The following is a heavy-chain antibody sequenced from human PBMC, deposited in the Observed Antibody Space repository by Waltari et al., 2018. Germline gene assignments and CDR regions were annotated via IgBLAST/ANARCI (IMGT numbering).Heavy chain of an antibody. D-gene: IGHD2-21*01. Sequence: EVQLLESGGGLVQPGGSLSLSCAASGFPFSSYAMRWVRQAPGKGLEWVSTLTGTGDDKFYADSVRGRFTISRDNSKSTLYLQMNSLRVEDTARYYCAKVDCGTIGCRRIDYWGQGTLITVSS. CDR1: GFPFSSYA. J-gene: IGHJ4*02. CDR2: LTGTGDDK. CDR3: AKVDCGTIGCRRIDY. V-gene: IGHV3-23*01.